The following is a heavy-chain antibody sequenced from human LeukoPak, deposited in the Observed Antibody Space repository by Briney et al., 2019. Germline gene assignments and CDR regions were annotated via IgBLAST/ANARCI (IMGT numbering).Heavy chain of an antibody. CDR3: AKDLRFLEWFFDY. CDR2: ISCSGGST. CDR1: GFTFSSYA. Sequence: GGSLRLSCAASGFTFSSYAMSWVRQAPGKGLEWVSPISCSGGSTYYADSVKGRFTSSRDNSKNTLYLQMNSLRAEDTAVYYCAKDLRFLEWFFDYWGQGTLVTVSS. V-gene: IGHV3-23*01. J-gene: IGHJ4*02. D-gene: IGHD3-3*01.